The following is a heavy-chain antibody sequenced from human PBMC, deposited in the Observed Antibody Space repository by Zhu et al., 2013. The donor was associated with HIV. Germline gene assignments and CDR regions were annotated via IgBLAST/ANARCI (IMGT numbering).Heavy chain of an antibody. Sequence: QVQLVQSGAEVKKPGASVKVSCKASGYNFTSYDINWVRQATGQGLEWMGWINPNSGGTNYAQKFRGRVTMTRDTSITTGYLELSRLRSDDTAVYYCARGVDDYRNFYSFNYWGQGTLVTVAS. V-gene: IGHV1-2*02. D-gene: IGHD4-4*01. CDR1: GYNFTSYD. CDR2: INPNSGGT. CDR3: ARGVDDYRNFYSFNY. J-gene: IGHJ4*02.